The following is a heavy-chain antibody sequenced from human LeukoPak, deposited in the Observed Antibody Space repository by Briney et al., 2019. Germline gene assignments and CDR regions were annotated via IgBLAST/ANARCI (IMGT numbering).Heavy chain of an antibody. CDR1: GLTLSSSG. CDR2: ITGTGGST. Sequence: GGSLRLSCAASGLTLSSSGMSWVRQAPGKVLEWVSAITGTGGSTHYADSVKGRFTISRDKSKNTLYLQMNSLRAEDTAVYYCAKVGIDGSGPFDHWGQGTLVTVSS. J-gene: IGHJ4*02. CDR3: AKVGIDGSGPFDH. V-gene: IGHV3-23*01. D-gene: IGHD3-10*01.